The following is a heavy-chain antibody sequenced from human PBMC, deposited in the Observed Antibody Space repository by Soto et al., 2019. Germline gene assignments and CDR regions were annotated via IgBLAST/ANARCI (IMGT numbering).Heavy chain of an antibody. V-gene: IGHV3-30*18. J-gene: IGHJ4*02. CDR2: ISYDGSNK. Sequence: PGGSLRLSCAASGFTFSSYGMHWVRQAPGKGLEWVAVISYDGSNKYYADSVKGRFTISRDNSKNTLYLQMNSLRAEDTAVYYCAKGKVVAATGFDYWGQGSLVTGSS. CDR1: GFTFSSYG. D-gene: IGHD2-15*01. CDR3: AKGKVVAATGFDY.